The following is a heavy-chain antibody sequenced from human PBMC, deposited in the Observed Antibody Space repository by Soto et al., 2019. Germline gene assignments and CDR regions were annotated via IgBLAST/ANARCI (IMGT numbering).Heavy chain of an antibody. CDR2: ISAYNGNT. D-gene: IGHD1-26*01. Sequence: ASVKVSCKASGYTFTSYGISWVRQAPGQGLEWMGWISAYNGNTNYAQKLQGRVTMTTDTSTSTAYMELRSLRSDDTAVYYCARVKMGGSYHPCFDYWGQGTLVTVSS. J-gene: IGHJ4*02. CDR1: GYTFTSYG. V-gene: IGHV1-18*01. CDR3: ARVKMGGSYHPCFDY.